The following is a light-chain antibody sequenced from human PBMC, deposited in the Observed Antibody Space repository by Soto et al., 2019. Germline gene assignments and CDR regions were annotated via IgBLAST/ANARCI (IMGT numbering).Light chain of an antibody. CDR1: QDIKKY. J-gene: IGKJ3*01. CDR2: GAS. Sequence: DIQMTQSPSSLSASIGDRVTITCQASQDIKKYLSWYQQKPGRAPKLLLYGASNLETGVPSRFSGRGYETDFTLAISSLQPEDIATYYCQHYDNLPPFTFGPGTKV. CDR3: QHYDNLPPFT. V-gene: IGKV1-33*01.